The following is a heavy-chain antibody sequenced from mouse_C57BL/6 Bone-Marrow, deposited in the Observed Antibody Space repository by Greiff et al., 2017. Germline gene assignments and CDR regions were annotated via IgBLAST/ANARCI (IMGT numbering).Heavy chain of an antibody. Sequence: QVQLQQPGPGLVQPSQSLSITCTVSGFSLTSYGVHWVRQSPGQGLEWLGVIWSGGSTDYNAAFISRLSISKDNSKSQVFFKMNSLQADETAIYYCARKRHNLYFDYWGQGTTLTVSS. CDR1: GFSLTSYG. CDR3: ARKRHNLYFDY. CDR2: IWSGGST. V-gene: IGHV2-2*01. D-gene: IGHD1-3*01. J-gene: IGHJ2*01.